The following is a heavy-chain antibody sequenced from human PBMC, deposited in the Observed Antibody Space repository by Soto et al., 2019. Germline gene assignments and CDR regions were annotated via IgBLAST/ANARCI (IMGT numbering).Heavy chain of an antibody. CDR1: GFTFSMSA. V-gene: IGHV3-23*01. D-gene: IGHD2-2*01. J-gene: IGHJ4*02. CDR3: ATVHSTSRSFDY. CDR2: TGLNGRTT. Sequence: GGSLRLSCAASGFTFSMSAMSWVRQAPGKGLEWVSTTGLNGRTTYYADSVKGRFTVSRDNSKNTLHLQMNSLRAEDTAVYYCATVHSTSRSFDYWGQGTLVTVS.